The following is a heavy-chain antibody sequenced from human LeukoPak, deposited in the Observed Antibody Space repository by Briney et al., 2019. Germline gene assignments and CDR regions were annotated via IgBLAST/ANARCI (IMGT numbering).Heavy chain of an antibody. J-gene: IGHJ6*03. CDR2: INPNSGGT. Sequence: ASVKVSCKASGYTFTGYYMHWVRQAPGQGLEWMGWINPNSGGTNYAQKFQGRVTMTRDTSISTAYLQWSSLKASDTAMYYCARQSNGDYYYYYYMDVWGKGTTVTVSS. CDR3: ARQSNGDYYYYYYMDV. CDR1: GYTFTGYY. D-gene: IGHD4-17*01. V-gene: IGHV1-2*02.